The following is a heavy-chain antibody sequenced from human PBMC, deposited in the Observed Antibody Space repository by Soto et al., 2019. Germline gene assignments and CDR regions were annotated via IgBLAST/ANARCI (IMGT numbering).Heavy chain of an antibody. Sequence: EVQLLESGGGLVQPGGSLRLSCAASGFTFSSYAMSWVRQAPGKGLEWVSSITDSGSGTYYADSVKGRFTISRDNSKNTLYMQMNSLRVEDTAVYYCARRDPVSTVYWFDPWGQGTRVTVSS. CDR1: GFTFSSYA. CDR3: ARRDPVSTVYWFDP. D-gene: IGHD2-2*01. J-gene: IGHJ5*02. V-gene: IGHV3-23*01. CDR2: ITDSGSGT.